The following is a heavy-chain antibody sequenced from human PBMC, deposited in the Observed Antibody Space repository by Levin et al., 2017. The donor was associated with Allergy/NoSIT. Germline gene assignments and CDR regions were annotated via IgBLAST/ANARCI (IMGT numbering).Heavy chain of an antibody. D-gene: IGHD6-19*01. CDR3: ARDTELHRSGWYDDLDS. Sequence: GGSLRLSCVGSGFTFSNYDMSWVRQVPGKGLDWVSTISSRGIGTFYAESVKGRFTMSRDTSKNTLYLLMNSLRGDDTAIYYCARDTELHRSGWYDDLDSWGQGTLVTVSS. CDR1: GFTFSNYD. V-gene: IGHV3-23*01. J-gene: IGHJ4*02. CDR2: ISSRGIGT.